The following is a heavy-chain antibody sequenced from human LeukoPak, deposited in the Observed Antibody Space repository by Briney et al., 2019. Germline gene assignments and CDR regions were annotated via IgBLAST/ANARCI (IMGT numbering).Heavy chain of an antibody. CDR2: ISGYNGNT. CDR3: ARDPVYDSSGYYQDDFDY. D-gene: IGHD3-22*01. V-gene: IGHV1-18*01. CDR1: GYTFTSYG. Sequence: ASVKVSCKASGYTFTSYGISWVRQAPGQGLEWMGWISGYNGNTNYAQKLQGRVTMTTDTSTSTAYMELRSLRSDDTAVYYCARDPVYDSSGYYQDDFDYWGQGTLVTVSS. J-gene: IGHJ4*02.